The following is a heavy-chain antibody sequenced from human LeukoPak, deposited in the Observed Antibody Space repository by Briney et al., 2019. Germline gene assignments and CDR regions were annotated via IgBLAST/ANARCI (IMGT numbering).Heavy chain of an antibody. CDR2: ISAYNGNT. D-gene: IGHD2-15*01. CDR3: ARDCSGGSCYFDY. V-gene: IGHV1-18*01. Sequence: GASVKVSCRASGYTFTDYYMHWLRQAPGQGLEWVGWISAYNGNTNYAQKLQGRVTMTTDTSTSTAYMELRSLRSDDTAVYYCARDCSGGSCYFDYWGQGTLVTVSS. J-gene: IGHJ4*02. CDR1: GYTFTDYY.